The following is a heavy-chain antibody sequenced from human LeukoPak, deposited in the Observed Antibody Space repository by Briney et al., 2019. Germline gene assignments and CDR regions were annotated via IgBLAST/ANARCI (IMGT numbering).Heavy chain of an antibody. V-gene: IGHV3-30*04. CDR1: GFIFSSYA. J-gene: IGHJ4*02. CDR3: ASPLENPVLDY. CDR2: ISYDGSNK. Sequence: GGSLRLSCAASGFIFSSYAMHWVRQAPGKGLEWVAVISYDGSNKYYADSVKGRFTISRDNSKNTLYLQMNSLRAEDTAVYYCASPLENPVLDYWGQGTLVTVSS.